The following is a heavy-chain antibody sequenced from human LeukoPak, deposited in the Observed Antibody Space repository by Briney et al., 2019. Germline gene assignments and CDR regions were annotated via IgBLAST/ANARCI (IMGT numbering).Heavy chain of an antibody. CDR3: AKDRFLSSSGLSS. D-gene: IGHD6-19*01. CDR1: GFTFSNYW. J-gene: IGHJ4*02. Sequence: QSGGSLRLSCVASGFTFSNYWMHWVRLAPGKGLVWVSRINGDGRRTTYEDSVKGRFTISRDNAKNSLYLQMNSLRAEDTALYYCAKDRFLSSSGLSSWGQGTLVTVSS. CDR2: INGDGRRT. V-gene: IGHV3-74*01.